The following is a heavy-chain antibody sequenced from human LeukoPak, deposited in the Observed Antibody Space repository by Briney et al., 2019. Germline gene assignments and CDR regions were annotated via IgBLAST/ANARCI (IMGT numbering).Heavy chain of an antibody. D-gene: IGHD2-15*01. CDR2: MNPNSGNT. V-gene: IGHV1-8*01. Sequence: ASVKVSCKASGYTFTSYDINWVRQATGQGLEWMGWMNPNSGNTGYAQKFQGRVTMTRNTSISTAYMELSSLRSEDTAVYYCAKGAYCSGGSCYSGYYYYYYGMDVWGQGTTVTVSS. J-gene: IGHJ6*02. CDR3: AKGAYCSGGSCYSGYYYYYYGMDV. CDR1: GYTFTSYD.